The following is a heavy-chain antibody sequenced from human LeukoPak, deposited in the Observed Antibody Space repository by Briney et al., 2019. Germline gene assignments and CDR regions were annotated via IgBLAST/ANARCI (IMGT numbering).Heavy chain of an antibody. J-gene: IGHJ4*02. CDR3: ASGYCSSTSCYPSHRYYFDY. Sequence: ASVKVSCKASGYTFTSYYMHWVRQAPGQGLEWMGIINPSGGSTSYAQKFQGRVTMTRDMSTSTVYMGLSSLRSEDTAVYYCASGYCSSTSCYPSHRYYFDYWGQGTLVTVSS. CDR1: GYTFTSYY. D-gene: IGHD2-2*03. V-gene: IGHV1-46*01. CDR2: INPSGGST.